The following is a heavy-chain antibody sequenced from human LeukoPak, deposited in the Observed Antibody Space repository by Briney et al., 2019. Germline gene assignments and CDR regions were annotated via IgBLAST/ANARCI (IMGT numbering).Heavy chain of an antibody. CDR3: ARDRYYDILTGYWRYFDL. J-gene: IGHJ2*01. CDR1: GFTFSSYW. Sequence: GGSLRLSCAASGFTFSSYWMSWVRQAPGKGLEWVANIKQDGSEKYYVDSVKGRFTISRDNAKNSLYLQMNSLRAEDTAVYYCARDRYYDILTGYWRYFDLWGRGTLVTVSS. D-gene: IGHD3-9*01. CDR2: IKQDGSEK. V-gene: IGHV3-7*03.